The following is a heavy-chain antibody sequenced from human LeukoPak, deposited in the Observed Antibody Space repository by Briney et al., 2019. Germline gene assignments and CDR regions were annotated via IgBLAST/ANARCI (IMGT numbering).Heavy chain of an antibody. V-gene: IGHV3-7*02. CDR1: GFTFSDYW. D-gene: IGHD2-15*01. CDR3: TRSLDY. Sequence: GGSLRLSCAASGFTFSDYWMDWARQAPGKGLEWVANIKPDGREIYYVDAVKGRFTISRDNAKNSLYLQMNSLRAEDTAVYYCTRSLDYWGQGTLVTVSS. J-gene: IGHJ4*02. CDR2: IKPDGREI.